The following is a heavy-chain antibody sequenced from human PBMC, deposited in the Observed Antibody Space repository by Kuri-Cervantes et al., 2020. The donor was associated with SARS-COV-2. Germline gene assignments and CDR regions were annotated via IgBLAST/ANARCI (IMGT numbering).Heavy chain of an antibody. CDR2: IRYDGSNK. CDR1: GFTFSSYW. CDR3: AKDLSGSFAFDY. Sequence: GESLKISCAASGFTFSSYWMHWVRQAPGKGLEWVAFIRYDGSNKYYADSVKGRFTISRDNSKNTLYLQMNSLRAEDTAVYYCAKDLSGSFAFDYWGQGTLVTVSS. J-gene: IGHJ4*02. V-gene: IGHV3-30*02. D-gene: IGHD1-26*01.